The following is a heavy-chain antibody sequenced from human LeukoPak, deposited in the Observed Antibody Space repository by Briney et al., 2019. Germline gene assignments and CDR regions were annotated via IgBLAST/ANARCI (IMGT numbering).Heavy chain of an antibody. CDR1: GGSISSDSYY. CDR3: ARGNVTVAGGAFDY. CDR2: IYYSGST. J-gene: IGHJ4*02. Sequence: PSETLSLTCTVSGGSISSDSYYWAWIRQPPGKGLEWIASIYYSGSTYYNPSLKSRVTISVDTSRNQFSLKLSSVTAADTAVYYCARGNVTVAGGAFDYWGQGTLVTVSS. D-gene: IGHD6-19*01. V-gene: IGHV4-39*01.